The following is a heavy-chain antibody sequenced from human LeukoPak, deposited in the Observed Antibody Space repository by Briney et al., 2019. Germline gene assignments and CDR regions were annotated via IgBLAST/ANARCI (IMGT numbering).Heavy chain of an antibody. CDR1: GGSINSGGYY. CDR2: IYYSGIT. V-gene: IGHV4-39*01. J-gene: IGHJ5*02. Sequence: PSETLSLTCSVSGGSINSGGYYWAWIRQPPGKGLEWIGSIYYSGITYYNPSLKSRVTISVDTSKNQFSLKLSSVTAADTAVYYCARSGSYSFWFDPWGQGTLVTVSS. CDR3: ARSGSYSFWFDP. D-gene: IGHD1-26*01.